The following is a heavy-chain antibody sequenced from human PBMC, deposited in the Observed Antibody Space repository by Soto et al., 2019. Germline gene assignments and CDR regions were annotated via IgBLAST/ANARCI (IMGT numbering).Heavy chain of an antibody. Sequence: ASVKVSCKASGYTFTGYYIHWVRQAPGQGLEWMGWLNPNSGGTNYAQKFQGRVTMTRDTSISTAYMELSRLRSDDTAVYYCARTYYYDSSGYFRGSWFDPWGQGTLVTVSS. D-gene: IGHD3-22*01. CDR2: LNPNSGGT. J-gene: IGHJ5*02. CDR1: GYTFTGYY. CDR3: ARTYYYDSSGYFRGSWFDP. V-gene: IGHV1-2*02.